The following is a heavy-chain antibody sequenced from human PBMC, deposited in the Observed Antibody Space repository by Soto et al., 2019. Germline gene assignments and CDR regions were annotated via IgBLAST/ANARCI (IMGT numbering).Heavy chain of an antibody. Sequence: QVQLQESGPELVKPSETLSLTCSVSGGSISSYYWSWIRQLPGKGLEWFGYIYYSGSAEYNTPLKGRVTGSLGTSKNRFSLKLSSVTAADTAVYFCARYCTSTSCYFPETFDSWGQGTMVTVSS. CDR3: ARYCTSTSCYFPETFDS. V-gene: IGHV4-59*01. CDR2: IYYSGSA. CDR1: GGSISSYY. J-gene: IGHJ3*02. D-gene: IGHD2-2*01.